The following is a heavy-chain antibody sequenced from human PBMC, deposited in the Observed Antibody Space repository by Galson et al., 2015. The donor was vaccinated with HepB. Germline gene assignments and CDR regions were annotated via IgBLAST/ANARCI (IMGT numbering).Heavy chain of an antibody. Sequence: SVKVSCKASGGTFSSYAISWVRQAPGQGLEWMGRIIPILGIANYAQKFQGRVTITADKSTSTAYMELSSLRSEDTAVYYCARTYYYDSSGSDGMDVWGQGTTVTVSS. J-gene: IGHJ6*02. V-gene: IGHV1-69*04. CDR3: ARTYYYDSSGSDGMDV. D-gene: IGHD3-22*01. CDR1: GGTFSSYA. CDR2: IIPILGIA.